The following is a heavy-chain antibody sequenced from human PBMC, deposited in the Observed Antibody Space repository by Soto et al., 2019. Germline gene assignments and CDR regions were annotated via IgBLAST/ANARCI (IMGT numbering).Heavy chain of an antibody. D-gene: IGHD6-19*01. CDR1: GFTFDDYA. V-gene: IGHV3-9*01. J-gene: IGHJ4*02. Sequence: PGGSLRLSCAASGFTFDDYAMHWVRQAPGKGLEWVSGISWNSGSIGYADSVKGRFTISRDNAKNSLYLQMNSLRAEDTALYYCAKELKFGSIAVAGEFDYWGQGTLVTVSS. CDR2: ISWNSGSI. CDR3: AKELKFGSIAVAGEFDY.